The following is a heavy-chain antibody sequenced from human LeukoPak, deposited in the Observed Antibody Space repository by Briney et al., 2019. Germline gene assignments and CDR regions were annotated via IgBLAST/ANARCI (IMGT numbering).Heavy chain of an antibody. D-gene: IGHD5-12*01. V-gene: IGHV3-30*02. CDR3: AKDTEDIVATSDLDY. CDR2: IHYDGREQ. J-gene: IGHJ4*02. Sequence: GGSLRLSCAASGFIFSNHGMHWVRQAPGKGLEWVSFIHYDGREQYYADPVKGRFTISRDNSKNTLYLQMNSLRPEDTAVYFCAKDTEDIVATSDLDYWGQGTLVTVSS. CDR1: GFIFSNHG.